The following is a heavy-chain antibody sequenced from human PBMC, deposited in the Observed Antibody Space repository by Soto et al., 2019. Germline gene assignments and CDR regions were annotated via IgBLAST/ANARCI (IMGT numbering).Heavy chain of an antibody. J-gene: IGHJ4*02. CDR3: ARERVVRGVIIPDY. V-gene: IGHV4-30-4*01. CDR1: GGSISSGDYY. Sequence: QVQLQESGPGLVKPSQTLSLTCTVSGGSISSGDYYWSWIRQPPGKGLEWIGYIYYSGSTYYNPSLKSRVTISVDTAKIQSSLKLSSVTAADTAVYYCARERVVRGVIIPDYCGQGTMGTVSS. CDR2: IYYSGST. D-gene: IGHD3-10*01.